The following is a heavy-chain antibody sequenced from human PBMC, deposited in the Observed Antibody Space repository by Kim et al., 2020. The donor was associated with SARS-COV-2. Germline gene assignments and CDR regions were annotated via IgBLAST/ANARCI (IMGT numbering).Heavy chain of an antibody. D-gene: IGHD6-19*01. J-gene: IGHJ4*02. CDR3: ARRIGSGLVHDY. V-gene: IGHV5-51*01. Sequence: RYSPSFQGQVTISADKSISTAYLQWSSLKASDTAMYYCARRIGSGLVHDYWGQGTLVTVSS.